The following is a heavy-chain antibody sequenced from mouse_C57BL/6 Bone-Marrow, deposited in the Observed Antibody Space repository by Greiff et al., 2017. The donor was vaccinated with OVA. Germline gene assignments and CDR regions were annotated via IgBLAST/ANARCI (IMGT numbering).Heavy chain of an antibody. Sequence: EVQGVESGGGLVKPGGSLKLSCAASGFTFSSYAMSWVRQTPEKRLEWVATISDGGSYTYYPDNVKGRFTISRDNAKNNLYLQMSHLKSEDTAMYYCARDDYPWFAYWGQGNLVTVSA. CDR1: GFTFSSYA. CDR2: ISDGGSYT. J-gene: IGHJ3*01. D-gene: IGHD2-4*01. V-gene: IGHV5-4*01. CDR3: ARDDYPWFAY.